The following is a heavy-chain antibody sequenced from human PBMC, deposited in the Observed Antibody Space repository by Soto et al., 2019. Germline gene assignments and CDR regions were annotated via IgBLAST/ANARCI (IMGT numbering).Heavy chain of an antibody. CDR3: AREFGGSTPQFDP. CDR1: GGSISSGDYY. J-gene: IGHJ5*02. CDR2: IYYGGST. V-gene: IGHV4-30-4*01. D-gene: IGHD3-16*01. Sequence: SETLSLTCTVSGGSISSGDYYWSWIRQPPGKGLEWIGYIYYGGSTYYNPSLKSRVTISVDTSKNQFSLKLSSVTAADTAVYYCAREFGGSTPQFDPWGQGTLVTVSS.